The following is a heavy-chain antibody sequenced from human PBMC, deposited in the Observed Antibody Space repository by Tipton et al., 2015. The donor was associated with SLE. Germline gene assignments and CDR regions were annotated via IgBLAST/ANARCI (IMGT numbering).Heavy chain of an antibody. J-gene: IGHJ5*02. CDR3: ARHLIVVVPAAMGDNWFDP. CDR1: GGSNSRGTDY. D-gene: IGHD2-2*01. CDR2: MYYSGST. V-gene: IGHV4-39*01. Sequence: GLVKPSETLSLTCTLSGGSNSRGTDYWGWIRQPPGKGLEWIGTMYYSGSTHYNPSLKSRVTISVDTSKNQFSLKLSSVTAADTAVYYCARHLIVVVPAAMGDNWFDPWGQGTLVTVSS.